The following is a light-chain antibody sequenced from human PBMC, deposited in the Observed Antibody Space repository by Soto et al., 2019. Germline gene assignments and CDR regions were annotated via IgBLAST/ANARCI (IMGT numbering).Light chain of an antibody. V-gene: IGKV3-15*01. CDR1: QSVSSN. Sequence: EILMTQSPATLSVSPGERATLSCWASQSVSSNLAWYQQKPGQAPRLLIYGASTRATGIPARFSGSGSGTEFTLTISSLKSEDFAVYYCQQYNNWHTVTFGHGTKVDIK. CDR2: GAS. CDR3: QQYNNWHTVT. J-gene: IGKJ1*01.